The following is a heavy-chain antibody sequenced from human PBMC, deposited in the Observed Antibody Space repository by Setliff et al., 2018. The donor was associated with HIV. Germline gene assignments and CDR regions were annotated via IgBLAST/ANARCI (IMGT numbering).Heavy chain of an antibody. CDR3: AKLPHGGPLYYFDY. J-gene: IGHJ4*02. Sequence: GESLKISCAASGFTFRTYDMSWVRQAPGKGLEWVSTIGGSGDNTYYADSVKGRFTISRDNSKNTLYLQMNSLRAEDTAVYYCAKLPHGGPLYYFDYWGQGTLVTVPS. CDR2: IGGSGDNT. D-gene: IGHD2-15*01. V-gene: IGHV3-23*01. CDR1: GFTFRTYD.